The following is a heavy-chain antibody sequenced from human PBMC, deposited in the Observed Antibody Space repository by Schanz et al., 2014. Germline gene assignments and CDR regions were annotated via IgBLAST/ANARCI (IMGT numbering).Heavy chain of an antibody. CDR2: ISSSGST. J-gene: IGHJ6*02. V-gene: IGHV3-NL1*01. Sequence: QVQLVESGGGVAQPVGSLRLSCAASGFSFSGYGMHWVRQAPGKGLEWVSGISSSGSTYYADSVKGRFTISRDNSKNTLYLQMNSLRAEDTAVYYCAKDIAPLAARPGYGMDVWGQGTTVTVSS. D-gene: IGHD6-13*01. CDR1: GFSFSGYG. CDR3: AKDIAPLAARPGYGMDV.